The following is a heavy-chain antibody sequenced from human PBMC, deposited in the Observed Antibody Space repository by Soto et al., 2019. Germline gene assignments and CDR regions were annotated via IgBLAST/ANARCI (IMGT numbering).Heavy chain of an antibody. CDR2: ISSSSSTI. Sequence: PGGFLRLSCAASGVSFISYSMNWVRQAPGKGLEWVSYISSSSSTIYYADSVKGRFTISRDNAKNSLYLQMNSLRDEDTAVYYCAREGYYYYGMDVWGQGTTVTVSS. V-gene: IGHV3-48*02. CDR3: AREGYYYYGMDV. CDR1: GVSFISYS. J-gene: IGHJ6*02.